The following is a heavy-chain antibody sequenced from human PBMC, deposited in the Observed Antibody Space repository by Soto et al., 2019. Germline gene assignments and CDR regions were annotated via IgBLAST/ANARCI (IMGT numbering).Heavy chain of an antibody. CDR1: TYSFTNYW. V-gene: IGHV5-10-1*01. CDR2: IEPSDSYT. CDR3: ASPRRGSSSEFHFDY. Sequence: PGESLKISCRGSTYSFTNYWTTWVRQVPGRGLEGMGRIEPSDSYTNYSPSFQGHVTISADKSISTAYLQWSSLKASDTAMYYCASPRRGSSSEFHFDYGGQGTLGTVSS. J-gene: IGHJ4*02. D-gene: IGHD1-26*01.